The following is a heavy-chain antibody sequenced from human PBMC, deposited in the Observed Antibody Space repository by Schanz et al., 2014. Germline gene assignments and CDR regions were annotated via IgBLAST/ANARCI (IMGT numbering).Heavy chain of an antibody. CDR3: ANNWNLDY. CDR2: LWHDGSKK. CDR1: GFTFSSYD. D-gene: IGHD1-20*01. Sequence: VQLVESGGGVVQPGRSLRLSCVASGFTFSSYDVFWVRQAPGKGLEWVAILWHDGSKKYYADSVKGRFTISRDNSKNTLFLQMNSLRAEDTAVYYCANNWNLDYWGQGTLVTVSS. J-gene: IGHJ4*02. V-gene: IGHV3-33*06.